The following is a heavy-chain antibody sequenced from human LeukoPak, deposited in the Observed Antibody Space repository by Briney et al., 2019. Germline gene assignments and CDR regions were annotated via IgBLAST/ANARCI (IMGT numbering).Heavy chain of an antibody. CDR2: ISGSGGST. D-gene: IGHD3-16*01. J-gene: IGHJ5*02. CDR1: GFTFSSYA. V-gene: IGHV3-23*01. Sequence: GGSLRLSCAASGFTFSSYAMSWVRQAPGKGLEWVSAISGSGGSTYYADSVKGRFTISRDSSKNTLYLQMNSLRAEDTAVYYCAILGGTGSDVDPWGQGTLVTVSS. CDR3: AILGGTGSDVDP.